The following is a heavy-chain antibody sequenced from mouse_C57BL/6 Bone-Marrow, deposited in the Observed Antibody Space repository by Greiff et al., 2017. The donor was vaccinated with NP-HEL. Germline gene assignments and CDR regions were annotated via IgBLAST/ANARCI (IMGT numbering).Heavy chain of an antibody. Sequence: EVKLVESGGDLVKPGGSLKLSCAASGFTFSSYGMSWVRQTPDKRLEWVATISSGGSYTYYPDSVKGRFTISRDNAKNTLYLQMSSLKSEDTAMYYCARHLYYSVSWFAYWGQGTLVTVSA. D-gene: IGHD2-12*01. CDR3: ARHLYYSVSWFAY. V-gene: IGHV5-6*01. CDR1: GFTFSSYG. J-gene: IGHJ3*01. CDR2: ISSGGSYT.